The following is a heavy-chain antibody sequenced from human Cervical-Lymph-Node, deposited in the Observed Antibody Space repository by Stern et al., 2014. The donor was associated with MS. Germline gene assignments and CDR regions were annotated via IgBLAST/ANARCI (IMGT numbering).Heavy chain of an antibody. CDR2: FDPEDGGT. CDR3: ATDRDDFRSGYSAPTKGCGLDV. CDR1: GYTLTELS. V-gene: IGHV1-24*01. D-gene: IGHD3-3*01. Sequence: QVQLLESGAEVKKPGASVKVSCKVSGYTLTELSMHWVRQAPGKGLEWMGGFDPEDGGTIYAQKFQGRVTMTEDTSTDTASMELSSLRSEDTAVYYCATDRDDFRSGYSAPTKGCGLDVWGQGTTVTVTS. J-gene: IGHJ6*02.